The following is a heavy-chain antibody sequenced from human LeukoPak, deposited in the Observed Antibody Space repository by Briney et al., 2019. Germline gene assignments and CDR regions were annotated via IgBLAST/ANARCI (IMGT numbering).Heavy chain of an antibody. CDR3: ARDTNGWNDY. CDR2: IKQDGSVK. CDR1: GFAFSSYW. Sequence: GGSLRLSCAASGFAFSSYWMTWVRQAPGKGLEWVANIKQDGSVKQYVGSVKGRFAISRDNAKNSLYLQMNSLRAEDTAVYYCARDTNGWNDYWGQGTLVTVSS. D-gene: IGHD2-8*01. J-gene: IGHJ4*02. V-gene: IGHV3-7*01.